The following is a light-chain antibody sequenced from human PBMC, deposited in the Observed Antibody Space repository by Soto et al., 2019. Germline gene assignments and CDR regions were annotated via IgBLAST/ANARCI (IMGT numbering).Light chain of an antibody. CDR1: SSDVGSYNG. CDR3: SSSTSSSTFV. Sequence: QSALTQPPSVSGSPGQSVTISCTGTSSDVGSYNGVSWYQQPPGTAPKLMIYEVGNRPSGVPDRFSGSKSGNTASLTISGLQAEDEADYYCSSSTSSSTFVFGTGTKVTVL. CDR2: EVG. V-gene: IGLV2-18*02. J-gene: IGLJ1*01.